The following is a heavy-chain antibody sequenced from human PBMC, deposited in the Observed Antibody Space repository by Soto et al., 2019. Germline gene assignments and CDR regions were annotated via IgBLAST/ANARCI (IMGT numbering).Heavy chain of an antibody. CDR1: GFTFSSYW. V-gene: IGHV3-74*01. CDR2: INSDGSST. D-gene: IGHD3-9*01. Sequence: EVQLVESGGGLVQPGGSLRLSCAASGFTFSSYWMHWVRQAPGKGLVWVSRINSDGSSTDYVDSVKGGFTISRDNAKNTLYLQMNSLRAEDTAVYYCGRTTGGTGYRGFDYWGQGTLVTVS. CDR3: GRTTGGTGYRGFDY. J-gene: IGHJ4*02.